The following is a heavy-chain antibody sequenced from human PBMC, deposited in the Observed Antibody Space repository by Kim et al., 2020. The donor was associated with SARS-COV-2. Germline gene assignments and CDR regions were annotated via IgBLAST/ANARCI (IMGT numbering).Heavy chain of an antibody. J-gene: IGHJ4*02. Sequence: DSGKGRFTISRDNAKNSLYLQMNSLRAEDTAVYYCARARKDILTGYYSDYWGQGTLVTVSS. D-gene: IGHD3-9*01. V-gene: IGHV3-7*01. CDR3: ARARKDILTGYYSDY.